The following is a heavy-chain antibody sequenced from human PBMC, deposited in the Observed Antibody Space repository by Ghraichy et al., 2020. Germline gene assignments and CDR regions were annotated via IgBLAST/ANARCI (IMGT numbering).Heavy chain of an antibody. V-gene: IGHV1-69*02. CDR2: IIPILGIA. Sequence: SVKVSCKASGGTFSSYTISWVRQAPGQGLEWMGRIIPILGIANYAQKFQGRVTITADKSTSTAYMELSSLRSEDTAVYYCARDYSNYEILAFDPWGQGTLVTVSS. CDR1: GGTFSSYT. CDR3: ARDYSNYEILAFDP. D-gene: IGHD4-11*01. J-gene: IGHJ5*02.